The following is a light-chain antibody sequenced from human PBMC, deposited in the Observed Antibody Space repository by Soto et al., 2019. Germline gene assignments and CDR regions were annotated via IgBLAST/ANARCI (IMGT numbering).Light chain of an antibody. CDR2: AAS. J-gene: IGKJ1*01. Sequence: DIQMTQSPSSLSASVGDRVIITCRASQSIRSYLNWYQQKPGKAPKLLIYAASTLQSGVPSRSSGSGSGTDFTLTISSLQPEDFATFYCQQSYSTPRAFGQGTKVDIK. CDR1: QSIRSY. CDR3: QQSYSTPRA. V-gene: IGKV1-39*01.